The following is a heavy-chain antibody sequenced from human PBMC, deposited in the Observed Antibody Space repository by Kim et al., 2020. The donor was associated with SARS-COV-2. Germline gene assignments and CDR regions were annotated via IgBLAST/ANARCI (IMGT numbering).Heavy chain of an antibody. Sequence: GSPNYNPSLKSRVTISVDTSKNQFSVKLRSVTAADTAVYYCARGAAGVSTYWGQGILVTVSS. V-gene: IGHV4-59*09. CDR3: ARGAAGVSTY. J-gene: IGHJ4*02. D-gene: IGHD6-13*01. CDR2: GSP.